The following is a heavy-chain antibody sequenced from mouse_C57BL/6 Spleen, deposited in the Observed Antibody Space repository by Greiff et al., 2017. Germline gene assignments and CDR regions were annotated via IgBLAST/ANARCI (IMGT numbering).Heavy chain of an antibody. CDR1: GYTFTDYE. CDR2: IDPETGGT. J-gene: IGHJ3*01. V-gene: IGHV1-15*01. Sequence: VQLQQSGAELVRPGASVTLSCKASGYTFTDYEMHWVKQTPVHGLEWIGAIDPETGGTAYNQKFKGKAILTADTSSSTAYMELRSLTSEDSAVYYCTAKLGRRFAYWGQGTLVTVSA. D-gene: IGHD4-1*01. CDR3: TAKLGRRFAY.